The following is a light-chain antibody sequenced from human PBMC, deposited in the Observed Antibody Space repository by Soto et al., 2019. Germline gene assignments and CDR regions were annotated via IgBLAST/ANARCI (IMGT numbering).Light chain of an antibody. CDR1: ENIDRY. CDR3: QQSYSNPLT. V-gene: IGKV1-39*01. J-gene: IGKJ1*01. CDR2: AAS. Sequence: DIQMTQSPSSLSASVGDRVTITCRASENIDRYLNWYQTRPGKAPELLISAASSLQSGVPSRFSGGGSGTDFTLTISSLQPEDFATYYWQQSYSNPLTFGQGTKVEIK.